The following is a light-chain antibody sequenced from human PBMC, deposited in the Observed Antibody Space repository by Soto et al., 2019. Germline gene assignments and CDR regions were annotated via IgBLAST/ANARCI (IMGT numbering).Light chain of an antibody. Sequence: QSVLTQPSSVSGAPGQTVTISCTGSSSNIGAEYDVHWYQQLPGGAPKLLIYESSDRLSGVPDRFSGSKSGASASLAITGLQAEDEANYYCQSYDSSLSVVVFGGGTTVTVL. CDR3: QSYDSSLSVVV. J-gene: IGLJ2*01. CDR1: SSNIGAEYD. V-gene: IGLV1-40*01. CDR2: ESS.